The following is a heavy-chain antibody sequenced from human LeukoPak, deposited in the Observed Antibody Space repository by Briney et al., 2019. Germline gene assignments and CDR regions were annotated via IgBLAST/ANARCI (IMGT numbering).Heavy chain of an antibody. J-gene: IGHJ4*02. Sequence: GGSLRLSCAASGFTFSSYWMTWVRQAPGKGLEWVANIKEDGTDKYYVDSVKGRFTISRDNTKNSLFLQLNSLRAGDTAVYYCVRDRGWFHFDLWGQGTLVTVSS. CDR2: IKEDGTDK. CDR1: GFTFSSYW. D-gene: IGHD3-10*01. V-gene: IGHV3-7*01. CDR3: VRDRGWFHFDL.